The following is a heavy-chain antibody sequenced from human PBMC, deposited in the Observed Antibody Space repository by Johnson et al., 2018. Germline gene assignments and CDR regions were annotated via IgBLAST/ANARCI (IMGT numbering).Heavy chain of an antibody. V-gene: IGHV3-30-3*02. J-gene: IGHJ6*03. CDR1: GFTFSSYA. Sequence: QVQLVESGGGVVQPGRSLRLSCAASGFTFSSYAMHWVRQAPGKGLEWVAVISYDGSNKYYADSVKGRFTISRDNSKNTLYLQMNSLRAEDTAVYYCAKLATAMVGHYYYYYYYMDVWGKGTTVTVSS. CDR3: AKLATAMVGHYYYYYYYMDV. CDR2: ISYDGSNK. D-gene: IGHD5-18*01.